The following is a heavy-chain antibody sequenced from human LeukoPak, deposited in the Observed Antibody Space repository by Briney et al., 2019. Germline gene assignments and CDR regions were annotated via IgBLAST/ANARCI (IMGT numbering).Heavy chain of an antibody. D-gene: IGHD2-2*01. CDR3: PRSTRPKYGMAV. Sequence: GGSLRLSCAASGFTFSSYAMSWVRQAPGKGLEGVSAISGSGGSTYYADSVRGRLTISRDNAKNPLYLQMNSLRAEDPAVYSCPRSTRPKYGMAVWSQGTTVTVSS. CDR2: ISGSGGST. V-gene: IGHV3-23*01. CDR1: GFTFSSYA. J-gene: IGHJ6*02.